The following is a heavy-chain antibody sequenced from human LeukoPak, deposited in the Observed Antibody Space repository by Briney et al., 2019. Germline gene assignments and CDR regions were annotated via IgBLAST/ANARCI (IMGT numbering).Heavy chain of an antibody. Sequence: GGSLRLSCAASGFTVSNNYMIWVRQAPGKGLEWVSLIYSGGSTYYPDSVRGRFTISRDNSKNTLYLQMNSLRAEDTAVYYCAKDYNLVATSPFDYWGQGMLVTVSS. V-gene: IGHV3-53*01. CDR3: AKDYNLVATSPFDY. CDR1: GFTVSNNY. J-gene: IGHJ4*02. CDR2: IYSGGST. D-gene: IGHD5-12*01.